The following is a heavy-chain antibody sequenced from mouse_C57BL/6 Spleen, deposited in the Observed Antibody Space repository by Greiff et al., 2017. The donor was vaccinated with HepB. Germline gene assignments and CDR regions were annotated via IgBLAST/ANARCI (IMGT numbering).Heavy chain of an antibody. Sequence: QVQLQQPGAELVRPGSSVKLSCKASGYTFTSYWMDWVKQRPGQGLEWIGNIYPSDSETHYNQKFKDKATLTVDKSSSTAYMQLSSLTSEDSAVYYCARWGHYYGSNYYAMDYWGQGTSVTGSS. D-gene: IGHD1-1*01. J-gene: IGHJ4*01. CDR1: GYTFTSYW. CDR3: ARWGHYYGSNYYAMDY. CDR2: IYPSDSET. V-gene: IGHV1-61*01.